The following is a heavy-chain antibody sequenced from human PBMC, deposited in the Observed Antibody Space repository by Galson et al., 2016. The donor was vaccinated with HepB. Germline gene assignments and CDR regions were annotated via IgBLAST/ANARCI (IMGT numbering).Heavy chain of an antibody. J-gene: IGHJ3*02. CDR3: ARDLTYYYENSGYYDAHDM. V-gene: IGHV3-7*01. D-gene: IGHD3-22*01. CDR2: IREDGGLK. CDR1: EFTFSSYW. Sequence: SCAASEFTFSSYWMTWVRQAPGKGLEWVANIREDGGLKYYVDSVKGRFSISRDNAKNSLYLQMDSLRAEDTAVYYCARDLTYYYENSGYYDAHDMWGQGTMVTVSS.